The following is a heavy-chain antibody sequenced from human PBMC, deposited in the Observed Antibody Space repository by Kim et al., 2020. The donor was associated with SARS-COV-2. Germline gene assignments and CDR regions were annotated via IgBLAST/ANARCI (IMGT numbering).Heavy chain of an antibody. CDR2: IYDSGDT. CDR1: GGSIRGSNCC. CDR3: GGNAMDLSGLGPGGFD. Sequence: SETLSLTCTVSGGSIRGSNCCWGWLRQATGKGRDGIGSIYDSGDTYYNLTLKGRVSVSADTSQNQLSLKSDTVTAADTSVCDGGGNAMDLSGLGPGGFD. D-gene: IGHD2-2*01. V-gene: IGHV4-39*01. J-gene: IGHJ4*01.